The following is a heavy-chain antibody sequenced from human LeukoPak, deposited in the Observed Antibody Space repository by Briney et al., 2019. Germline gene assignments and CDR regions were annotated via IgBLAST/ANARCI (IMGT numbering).Heavy chain of an antibody. V-gene: IGHV3-30*02. Sequence: GGSLRLSCAASGFTFSSSGMHWVRQAPGKGLEWVAFIRYDGTSKYYADSVKGRFTISRDNAKNSLYLQMNSLRAEDTAVYYCAREGYSSSHFDYWGQGTLVTVSS. CDR3: AREGYSSSHFDY. CDR2: IRYDGTSK. CDR1: GFTFSSSG. J-gene: IGHJ4*02. D-gene: IGHD6-13*01.